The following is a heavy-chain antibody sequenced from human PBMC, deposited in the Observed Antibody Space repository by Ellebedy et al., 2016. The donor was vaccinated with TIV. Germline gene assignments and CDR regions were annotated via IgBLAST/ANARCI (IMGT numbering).Heavy chain of an antibody. CDR3: ASLEMATILDAFDI. J-gene: IGHJ3*02. V-gene: IGHV4-59*08. Sequence: MPSETLSLTCTVSGGSISSYYWSWIRQPPGKGLEWIGYIYYSGTTKYNPSLKSRVTISVDTSKNQFSLNLSSVTAADTAVYYCASLEMATILDAFDIWGQGTKVTVSS. D-gene: IGHD5-24*01. CDR1: GGSISSYY. CDR2: IYYSGTT.